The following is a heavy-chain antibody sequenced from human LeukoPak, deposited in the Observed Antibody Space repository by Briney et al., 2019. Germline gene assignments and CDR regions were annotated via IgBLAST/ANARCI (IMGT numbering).Heavy chain of an antibody. V-gene: IGHV1-69*04. J-gene: IGHJ4*02. CDR1: GGIFSSYA. D-gene: IGHD2-15*01. Sequence: SVKVSCKASGGIFSSYAISWVRQAPGQGLGWMGRIIPILDIANYAQKFQGRVTITADKSTTTAYMELSSLRSEDTAMYYCARGFRSVAVVDDTPLSDYWGQGTLVTVPS. CDR2: IIPILDIA. CDR3: ARGFRSVAVVDDTPLSDY.